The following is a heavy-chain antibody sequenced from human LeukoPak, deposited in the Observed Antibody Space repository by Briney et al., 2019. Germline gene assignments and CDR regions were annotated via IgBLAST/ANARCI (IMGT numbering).Heavy chain of an antibody. J-gene: IGHJ3*02. CDR3: ARHYSSGWEGAFDI. V-gene: IGHV1-69*06. CDR2: IIPIFGTA. CDR1: GGTFSSYA. Sequence: SVKVSCKASGGTFSSYAISWVRQAPGQGLEWMGGIIPIFGTANYAQKFQGRVTITADKSTSTAYMELSSLRSEDTAVYYCARHYSSGWEGAFDIWGQGTMATVSS. D-gene: IGHD6-19*01.